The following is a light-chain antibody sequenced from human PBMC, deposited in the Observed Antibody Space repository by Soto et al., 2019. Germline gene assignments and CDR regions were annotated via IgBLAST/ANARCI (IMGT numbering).Light chain of an antibody. CDR2: KAS. V-gene: IGKV1-5*03. Sequence: DIQMTQSPSTPPASVGDRVTITCRVSQDISTWLAWYQQKPGKAPKLLMYKASSLERGVPSRVTDAGSGTDFTLTIISLQPDVFATYYCQQYNSDSRIFGPGTKVAIK. CDR1: QDISTW. J-gene: IGKJ1*01. CDR3: QQYNSDSRI.